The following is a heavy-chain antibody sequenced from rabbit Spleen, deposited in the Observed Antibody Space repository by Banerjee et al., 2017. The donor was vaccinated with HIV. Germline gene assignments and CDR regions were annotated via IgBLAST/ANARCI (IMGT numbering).Heavy chain of an antibody. Sequence: QSLEESGGDLVKPGASLTLTCIASGVSFSVSSYMCWVRQAPGKGLEWIACIEAGSSGFTYFASWAKGRFTISKTSSTTVTLQMTSLTAADTATYFCARDTSSSFSSYGMDLGGPGTLVTVS. D-gene: IGHD1-1*01. V-gene: IGHV1S40*01. CDR1: GVSFSVSSY. CDR2: IEAGSSGFT. CDR3: ARDTSSSFSSYGMDL. J-gene: IGHJ6*01.